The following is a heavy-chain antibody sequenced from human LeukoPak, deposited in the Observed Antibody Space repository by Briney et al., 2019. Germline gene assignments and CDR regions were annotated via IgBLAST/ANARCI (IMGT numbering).Heavy chain of an antibody. D-gene: IGHD3-10*01. J-gene: IGHJ6*03. V-gene: IGHV3-7*01. CDR3: ARARSPNYYGSGKIGYMDD. CDR1: GFTFSSYW. CDR2: IKQDGSEK. Sequence: GGSLRLSCAASGFTFSSYWMNWVRQAPGKGLEWVANIKQDGSEKYYVDSVKGRFTISRDNAKNSLYLQMNSLRAEDTAVYYCARARSPNYYGSGKIGYMDDWGKGTTVTVSS.